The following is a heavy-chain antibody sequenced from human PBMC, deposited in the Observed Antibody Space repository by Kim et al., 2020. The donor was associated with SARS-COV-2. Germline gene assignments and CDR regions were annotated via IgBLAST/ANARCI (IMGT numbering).Heavy chain of an antibody. CDR2: ISYDGSNK. J-gene: IGHJ6*02. CDR3: AIVLGAAAGTYYYYVMDV. D-gene: IGHD6-13*01. Sequence: GGSLRLSCAASGFTFSSYGLHWVRQAPGKGLEWVAVISYDGSNKYYADSVKGRFTISRDNSKNTLYLQMNSLRAEDTAVYYCAIVLGAAAGTYYYYVMDVWGQGTTVTVSS. CDR1: GFTFSSYG. V-gene: IGHV3-33*05.